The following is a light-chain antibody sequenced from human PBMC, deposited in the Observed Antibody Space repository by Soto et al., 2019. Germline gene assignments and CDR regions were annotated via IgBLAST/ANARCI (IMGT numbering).Light chain of an antibody. V-gene: IGKV3-15*01. CDR2: DAS. J-gene: IGKJ1*01. Sequence: EVLMTQSPATLSLAPGERATLSCRASQSVTRDLAWYQQKFGQAPRLLIYDASTRATDVPDRFTGSGSGTEFTLTISSLQSEDFAIYYCQQYYNWPRTFGHGTKVEIK. CDR1: QSVTRD. CDR3: QQYYNWPRT.